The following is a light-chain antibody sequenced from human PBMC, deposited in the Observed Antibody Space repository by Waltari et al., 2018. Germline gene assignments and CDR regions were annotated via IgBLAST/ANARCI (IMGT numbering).Light chain of an antibody. CDR3: QHYNSYSPWT. V-gene: IGKV1-5*03. CDR2: KTS. J-gene: IGKJ1*01. Sequence: DIQMTQSPSTLSASVGDRVTITCRASQSISDWLAWYQQKPGKAPELLIYKTSILESGFPSRFSGSGSGTEFTLTITSLQPDDFATYFCQHYNSYSPWTFGQGTKVEIK. CDR1: QSISDW.